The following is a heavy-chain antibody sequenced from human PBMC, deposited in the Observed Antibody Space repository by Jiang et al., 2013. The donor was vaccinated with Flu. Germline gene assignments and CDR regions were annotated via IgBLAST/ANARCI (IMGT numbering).Heavy chain of an antibody. Sequence: GAEVKKPGESLKISCKGSGYSFTSYWIGWVRQMPGKGLEWMGIIYPGDSDTRYSPSFQGQVTISADKSISTAYLQWSSLKASDTAMYYCARGPLSSSSLALFDYWGQGTLVTVSS. V-gene: IGHV5-51*01. CDR1: GYSFTSYW. CDR2: IYPGDSDT. D-gene: IGHD6-6*01. CDR3: ARGPLSSSSLALFDY. J-gene: IGHJ4*02.